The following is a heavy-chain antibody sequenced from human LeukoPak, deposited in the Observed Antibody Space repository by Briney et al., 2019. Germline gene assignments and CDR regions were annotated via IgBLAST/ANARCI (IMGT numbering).Heavy chain of an antibody. J-gene: IGHJ4*02. CDR3: AKDQFAQLWSFDY. Sequence: GGSLRLSCAASGFPFSSYGMHWVRQAPGKGLEWVAFIRYDGSNKYYADSVKGRFTISRDNSKNTLYLQMNSLRAEDTAVYYCAKDQFAQLWSFDYWGQGTLVTVSS. CDR1: GFPFSSYG. V-gene: IGHV3-30*02. D-gene: IGHD5-18*01. CDR2: IRYDGSNK.